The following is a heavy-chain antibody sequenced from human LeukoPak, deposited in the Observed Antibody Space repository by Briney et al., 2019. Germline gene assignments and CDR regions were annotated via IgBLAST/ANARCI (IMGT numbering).Heavy chain of an antibody. CDR2: IIPILGIA. J-gene: IGHJ3*02. CDR3: ASLGGKSGAGAFDI. CDR1: GYTFSDYY. D-gene: IGHD1-26*01. Sequence: GASVKVSCKASGYTFSDYYIHWVRQAPGQGLEWMGRIIPILGIANYAQKFQGRVTITADKSTSTAYMELSSLRSEDTAVYYCASLGGKSGAGAFDIWGQGTMVTVSS. V-gene: IGHV1-69*02.